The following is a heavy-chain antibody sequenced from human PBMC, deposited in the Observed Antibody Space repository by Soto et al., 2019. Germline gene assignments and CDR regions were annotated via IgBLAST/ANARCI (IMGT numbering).Heavy chain of an antibody. Sequence: EVQLVESGGGLVKPGGSLRLSCAASGFTFSGYGMNWVRQAPGKGLEWVSSISIGSTYIFYADSVKGRFTISRDDAKNSLYLQMNSLRAEDTAVYFCARSTRNWFAPWGQGTLVTVSS. CDR3: ARSTRNWFAP. CDR1: GFTFSGYG. D-gene: IGHD2-2*01. V-gene: IGHV3-21*01. J-gene: IGHJ5*02. CDR2: ISIGSTYI.